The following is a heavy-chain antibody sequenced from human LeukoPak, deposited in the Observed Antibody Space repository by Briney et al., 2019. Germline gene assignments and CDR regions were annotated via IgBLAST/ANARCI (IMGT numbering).Heavy chain of an antibody. D-gene: IGHD2-15*01. CDR2: IYYSGST. V-gene: IGHV4-59*01. J-gene: IGHJ4*02. CDR1: GGSISSYY. CDR3: AKDSVDFATRGGFDY. Sequence: SETLSLTCTVSGGSISSYYWSWVRQPPGKGLEWIGYIYYSGSTNYNPSLKSRVTISVDTSKNQFSLKPSSVTAEDTALYYCAKDSVDFATRGGFDYWGQGTLVTVSS.